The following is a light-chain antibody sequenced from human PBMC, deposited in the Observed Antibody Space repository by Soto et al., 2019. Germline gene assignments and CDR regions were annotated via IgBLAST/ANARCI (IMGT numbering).Light chain of an antibody. CDR3: QQRSNRPPIT. V-gene: IGKV3-11*01. CDR1: QSVSSY. J-gene: IGKJ5*01. Sequence: EIVLTKPPGSPSSFPGYSDTLSCRASQSVSSYLAWNQQTPGQAPRLLIYDASNRATGIPARFSGSGSGTDFTLTISSLEPEDFAVYYCQQRSNRPPITVGQATRLEIK. CDR2: DAS.